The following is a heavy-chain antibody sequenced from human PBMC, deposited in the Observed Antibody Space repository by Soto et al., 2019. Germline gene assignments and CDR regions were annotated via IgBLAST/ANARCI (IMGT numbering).Heavy chain of an antibody. J-gene: IGHJ5*02. Sequence: EVQLVESGGGLVQPGGSLRLSCAASGFTFSYYYMSGVRQAPGKGLEWVGRIKSKTDGGTTDYAAPVKCRFTISKDNSKNSLYMKMISVKAEDTAVYYCTTNWNYDNGFDPWGQGTLVTVSS. CDR2: IKSKTDGGTT. CDR3: TTNWNYDNGFDP. D-gene: IGHD1-7*01. V-gene: IGHV3-15*01. CDR1: GFTFSYYY.